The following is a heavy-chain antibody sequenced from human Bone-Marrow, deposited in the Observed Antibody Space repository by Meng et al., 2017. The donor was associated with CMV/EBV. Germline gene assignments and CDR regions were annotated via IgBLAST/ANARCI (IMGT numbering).Heavy chain of an antibody. Sequence: GESLKISCAASGFTFSSYWMHWVRQAPGKGLVWVSRINSDGSSTSYADSVKGRLTISRDNAKNTLYLQMNSPRAEDTAVYYCARDPSYGYYDFWSGYSGMDVWGQGTTVTVSS. CDR3: ARDPSYGYYDFWSGYSGMDV. CDR2: INSDGSST. J-gene: IGHJ6*02. CDR1: GFTFSSYW. V-gene: IGHV3-74*01. D-gene: IGHD3-3*01.